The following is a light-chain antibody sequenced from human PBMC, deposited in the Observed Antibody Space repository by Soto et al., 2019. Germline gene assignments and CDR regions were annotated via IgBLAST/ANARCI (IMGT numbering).Light chain of an antibody. Sequence: EIVLTQSPGTLSLSPGERATLSCRASQNLKFNSLAWYQQKPGQAPRLHIHGASNRATDIPDRFSGSGSGTDFTLTINRLEPEDYAVYFCQQYTSSPLTFGGGTKVDIK. CDR1: QNLKFNS. V-gene: IGKV3-20*01. CDR2: GAS. J-gene: IGKJ4*01. CDR3: QQYTSSPLT.